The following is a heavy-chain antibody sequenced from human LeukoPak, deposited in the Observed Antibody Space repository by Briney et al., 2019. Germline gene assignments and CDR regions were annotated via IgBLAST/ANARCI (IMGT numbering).Heavy chain of an antibody. Sequence: SETLSLTCAVSGASISSGNWWSWVGQPPGKGLEWIGEIYHSGSTSYKSSLKSRVTISVDKSKNQFSLKLSSVTAADTAVYYCARDGGVANDAFDIWGQGTMVTVSS. V-gene: IGHV4-4*02. CDR2: IYHSGST. CDR1: GASISSGNW. J-gene: IGHJ3*02. CDR3: ARDGGVANDAFDI. D-gene: IGHD3-3*01.